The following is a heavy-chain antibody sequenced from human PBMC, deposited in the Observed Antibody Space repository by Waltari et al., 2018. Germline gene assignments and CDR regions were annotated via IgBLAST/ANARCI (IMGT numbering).Heavy chain of an antibody. CDR2: FYYNGST. D-gene: IGHD5-12*01. CDR3: ARHWKKSGYRFDP. Sequence: LQLQEPGRGLVEPSEPLSLTCPVPGGSISSSSYYWGWSRQSPGKGLEWIGGFYYNGSTYYNPTLKSRVTISGDTSKNQFSLKLSSVTAADTAVYYCARHWKKSGYRFDPWGQGTLVTVSS. CDR1: GGSISSSSYY. V-gene: IGHV4-39*01. J-gene: IGHJ5*02.